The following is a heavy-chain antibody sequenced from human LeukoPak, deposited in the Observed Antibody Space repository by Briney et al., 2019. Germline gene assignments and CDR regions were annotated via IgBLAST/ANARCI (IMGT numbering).Heavy chain of an antibody. J-gene: IGHJ4*02. V-gene: IGHV3-48*01. D-gene: IGHD2-15*01. Sequence: GGSLRLSCAASGFTFSSYSMNWVRQAPGKGLEWVSYIRSSSSTIYYADSVKGRLTISRDNAKNSLYLQMNSLRAEDTAVYYCARDQYSRMVAAPFDYWGQGTLVTVSS. CDR1: GFTFSSYS. CDR3: ARDQYSRMVAAPFDY. CDR2: IRSSSSTI.